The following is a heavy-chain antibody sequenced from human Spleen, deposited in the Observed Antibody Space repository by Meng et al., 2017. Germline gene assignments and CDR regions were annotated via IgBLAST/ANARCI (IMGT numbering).Heavy chain of an antibody. V-gene: IGHV4-39*07. CDR2: IDYSGTT. CDR1: GGSIGSNSYH. CDR3: ARVNSDCGGVMCYKGWFDP. D-gene: IGHD2-21*01. Sequence: QVQLQESGAGLVKPSETLSLTCPGSGGSIGSNSYHWGWIRQPPGKGLEWVGTIDYSGTTYSNSSLNSRITISVDMSRNQFSLRLTSVTSADMAVYYCARVNSDCGGVMCYKGWFDPWGQGTLVTVSS. J-gene: IGHJ5*02.